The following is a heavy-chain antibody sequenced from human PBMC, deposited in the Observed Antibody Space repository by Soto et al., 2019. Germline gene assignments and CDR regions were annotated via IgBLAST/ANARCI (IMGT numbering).Heavy chain of an antibody. CDR3: ARVQTFPTGYIVGGFTTTPDY. Sequence: GGSLRFSCAASGFTFSRYWMSWVRQAPGKGLEWVANIKQDGSEKYYVDSVKGRFTISRDNAKNSLYLQMNSLRAEDSAVYYCARVQTFPTGYIVGGFTTTPDYWGQGTLVTVSS. D-gene: IGHD2-15*01. CDR2: IKQDGSEK. V-gene: IGHV3-7*01. CDR1: GFTFSRYW. J-gene: IGHJ4*02.